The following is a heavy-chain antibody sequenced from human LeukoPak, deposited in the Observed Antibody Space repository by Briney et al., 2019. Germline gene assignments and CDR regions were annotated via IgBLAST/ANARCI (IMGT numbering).Heavy chain of an antibody. CDR2: ISYDGSNK. Sequence: GGSLRLSCAASGFTFSSYAMHWVRQAPGKGLEWVAVISYDGSNKYYADSVKGRFTISRDNSKNTLYLQMNSLRAEDTAVYYCARESADTLHYGMDVWGHGTTVTVSS. V-gene: IGHV3-30-3*01. CDR1: GFTFSSYA. J-gene: IGHJ6*02. D-gene: IGHD3-16*01. CDR3: ARESADTLHYGMDV.